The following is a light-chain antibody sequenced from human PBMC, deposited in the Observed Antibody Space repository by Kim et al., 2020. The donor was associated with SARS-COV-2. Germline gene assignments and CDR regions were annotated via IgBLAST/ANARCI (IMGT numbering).Light chain of an antibody. V-gene: IGLV3-19*01. J-gene: IGLJ2*01. CDR2: GKN. CDR3: NSRDSSGNHQVV. Sequence: LGRTVRITCQGDSLRSYYASWYQQKPGQAPVLVIYGKNNRPSGIPDRFSGSSSGNTASLTITGAQAEDEADYYCNSRDSSGNHQVVFGGGTQLTVL. CDR1: SLRSYY.